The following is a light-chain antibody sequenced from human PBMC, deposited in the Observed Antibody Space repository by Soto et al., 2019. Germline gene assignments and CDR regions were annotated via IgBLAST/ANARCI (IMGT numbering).Light chain of an antibody. CDR3: QQYKNWPRT. J-gene: IGKJ1*01. CDR1: QSVSSN. V-gene: IGKV3-15*01. CDR2: GAS. Sequence: EVVMTQSPDRLSVSPGERATLSCRASQSVSSNLAWYQQKLGQAPRLLIYGASTRATGISARFSGSGSGTEFSLTISSLQSEDFAIYYCQQYKNWPRTFGQGTRVEIK.